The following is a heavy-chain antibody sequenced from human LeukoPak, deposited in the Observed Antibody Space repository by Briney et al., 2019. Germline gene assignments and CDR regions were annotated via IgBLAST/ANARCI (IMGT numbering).Heavy chain of an antibody. J-gene: IGHJ4*02. Sequence: PSETLSLTCTVSGGSINSFYWSWIRQPPGKGLEWIGYISYSGNTNYNPSLKSRVTISLDTSKTQFFLKLISVTAADTALYYCARGNAIWGQGTLVTVSS. V-gene: IGHV4-59*01. CDR3: ARGNAI. CDR2: ISYSGNT. CDR1: GGSINSFY.